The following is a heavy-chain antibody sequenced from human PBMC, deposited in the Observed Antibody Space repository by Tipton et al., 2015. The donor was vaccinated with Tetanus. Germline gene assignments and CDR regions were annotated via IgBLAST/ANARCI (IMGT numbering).Heavy chain of an antibody. J-gene: IGHJ4*02. D-gene: IGHD2-15*01. CDR2: INSDGSGT. CDR3: AREADCSGGSCFSGDFDN. CDR1: GFTFSRYW. V-gene: IGHV3-74*01. Sequence: SLRLSCAASGFTFSRYWMHWVRQAPGKGLVWVSRINSDGSGTGYADSVKGRFTISRDNSKNTLYLQMNSLRAEDTALYYCAREADCSGGSCFSGDFDNWGQGTQVTVSS.